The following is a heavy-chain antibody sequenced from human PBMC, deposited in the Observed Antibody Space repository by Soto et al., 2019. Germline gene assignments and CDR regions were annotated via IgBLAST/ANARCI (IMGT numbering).Heavy chain of an antibody. CDR1: GGTFSSYT. D-gene: IGHD6-13*01. CDR2: IIPILGIA. Sequence: QVQLVQSGAEVKKPGSSVKVSCKASGGTFSSYTISWVRQAPGQGLEWMGRIIPILGIANYAQKFQGRVTITADKSTSTDYMELSSLRSEDTAVYYCARDVGIAAAGELDYWGQGTLVTVSS. CDR3: ARDVGIAAAGELDY. V-gene: IGHV1-69*08. J-gene: IGHJ4*02.